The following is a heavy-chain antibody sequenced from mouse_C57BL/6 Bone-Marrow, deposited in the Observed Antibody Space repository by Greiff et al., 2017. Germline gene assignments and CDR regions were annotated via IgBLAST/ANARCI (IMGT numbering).Heavy chain of an antibody. CDR3: ARGAGYYAAWFAY. CDR1: GYTFTSYG. V-gene: IGHV1-81*01. Sequence: VQLQQSGAELARPGASVKLSCKASGYTFTSYGISWVKQRTGQGLEWIGEIYPRSGNTYYNEKFKGKAPMTADKSASTAYMELRSLTSEDSAVYFCARGAGYYAAWFAYWGQGTLVTVSA. D-gene: IGHD2-3*01. CDR2: IYPRSGNT. J-gene: IGHJ3*01.